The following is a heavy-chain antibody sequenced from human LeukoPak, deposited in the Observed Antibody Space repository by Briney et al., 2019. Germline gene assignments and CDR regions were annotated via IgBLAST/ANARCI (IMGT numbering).Heavy chain of an antibody. CDR3: ARDSGGYCTNGVCSTFDY. Sequence: GGSLRLSCAASGFTSSSYEMNWVRQAPGKGLEWVSYISSSGSTIYYADSVKGRFTISRDNAKNSLYLQMNSLRAEDTAVYYCARDSGGYCTNGVCSTFDYWGQGTLVTVSS. CDR2: ISSSGSTI. CDR1: GFTSSSYE. V-gene: IGHV3-48*03. D-gene: IGHD2-8*01. J-gene: IGHJ4*02.